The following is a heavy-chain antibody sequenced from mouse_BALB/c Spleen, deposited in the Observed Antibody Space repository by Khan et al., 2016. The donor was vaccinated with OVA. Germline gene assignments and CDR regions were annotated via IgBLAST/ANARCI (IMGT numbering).Heavy chain of an antibody. D-gene: IGHD1-2*01. CDR2: ISYSGST. J-gene: IGHJ2*01. CDR3: ARTARIKY. V-gene: IGHV3-2*02. Sequence: VQLKESGPGLVKPSQSLSLTCTVTGYSITSGYGWNWIRQFPGNKLEWMAYISYSGSTNYNPSLKSRISMTRDKSKNQFFLQLNSVTTEDTATYYCARTARIKYWGQGTTLTVSS. CDR1: GYSITSGYG.